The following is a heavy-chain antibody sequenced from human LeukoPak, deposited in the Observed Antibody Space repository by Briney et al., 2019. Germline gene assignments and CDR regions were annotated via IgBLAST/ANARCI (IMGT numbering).Heavy chain of an antibody. CDR3: AKGEYYYDSSGYSY. CDR2: ISGSGGST. CDR1: GFTFSSYA. Sequence: GGSLRLSCAASGFTFSSYAMSWVRQAPGKGLEWVSAISGSGGSTYYADSVKGRFTISRDNSKNTLYLQMNSLRAEDTAVYYCAKGEYYYDSSGYSYWGQGTLVTVSS. J-gene: IGHJ4*02. V-gene: IGHV3-23*01. D-gene: IGHD3-22*01.